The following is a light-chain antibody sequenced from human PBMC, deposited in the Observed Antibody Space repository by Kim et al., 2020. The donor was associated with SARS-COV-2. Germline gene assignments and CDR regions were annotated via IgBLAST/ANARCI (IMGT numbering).Light chain of an antibody. J-gene: IGLJ1*01. Sequence: QKVATSSSGSSYNIVNDYVSWYQQLPRTAANILVYDDNKRPSGIPDRFSGSESGTSATLGITGLQTGDEEDYYCGTWENSLSAGYVFGTGTKVTVL. CDR3: GTWENSLSAGYV. CDR1: SYNIVNDY. CDR2: DDN. V-gene: IGLV1-51*01.